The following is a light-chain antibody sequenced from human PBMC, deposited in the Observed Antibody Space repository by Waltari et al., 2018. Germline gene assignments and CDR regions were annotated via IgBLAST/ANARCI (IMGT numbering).Light chain of an antibody. V-gene: IGKV3-20*01. J-gene: IGKJ1*01. CDR1: QSVGRA. CDR2: DAF. CDR3: QMYVRLPVT. Sequence: DIVLTQSPGTLALSPGERATLSCRASQSVGRALAWSQQKPGQAPRLLIYDAFSRATGISDKFSGSGSGTDFTLTISRVEPEDFAVYFCQMYVRLPVTFGQGTKVEVK.